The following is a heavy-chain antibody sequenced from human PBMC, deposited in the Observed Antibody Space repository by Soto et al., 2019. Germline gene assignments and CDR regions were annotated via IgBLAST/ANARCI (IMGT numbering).Heavy chain of an antibody. V-gene: IGHV4-59*01. CDR2: IYYSGST. CDR3: ARDRLLDY. Sequence: SETLSLTCTVSGGSISSYYWSWIRQPPGKGLEWIGYIYYSGSTNYNPSLKSRVTISVDTSKNQFSLKLSSVTAADTAVYYCARDRLLDYWGQGTLVTVSS. J-gene: IGHJ4*02. CDR1: GGSISSYY. D-gene: IGHD2-15*01.